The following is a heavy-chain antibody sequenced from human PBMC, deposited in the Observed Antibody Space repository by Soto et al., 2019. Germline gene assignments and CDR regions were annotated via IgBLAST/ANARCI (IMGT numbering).Heavy chain of an antibody. J-gene: IGHJ3*02. CDR2: ISYDGSNK. CDR3: ARGEGYAFDI. V-gene: IGHV3-30-3*01. Sequence: QVQLVESGGGVVQPGRSLRLSCAASGFTFSSYAMHWVRQAPGKGLEWVAVISYDGSNKYYADSVKGRFTISRDNSKNKLYRQMNSLRAEDTAVDYCARGEGYAFDIWGQGTMVTVSS. D-gene: IGHD1-26*01. CDR1: GFTFSSYA.